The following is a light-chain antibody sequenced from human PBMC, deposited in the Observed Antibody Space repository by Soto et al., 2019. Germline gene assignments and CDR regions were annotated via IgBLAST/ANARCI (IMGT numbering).Light chain of an antibody. CDR3: QSYDPSLSAVV. J-gene: IGLJ2*01. V-gene: IGLV2-8*01. CDR2: EVR. CDR1: SSDVGGYNY. Sequence: QSALTQPPSASGSPGQSVTISCTGTSSDVGGYNYVSWYQQHPGKAPKLIIYEVRERPSGVPDRFSGSKSGNTASLTVSGLQAEDEADYYCQSYDPSLSAVVFGGGTKLTVL.